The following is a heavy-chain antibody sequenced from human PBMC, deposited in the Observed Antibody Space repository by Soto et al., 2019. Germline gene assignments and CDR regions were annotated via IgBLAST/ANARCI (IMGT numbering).Heavy chain of an antibody. CDR3: AHSGGGSSGWYDYYYGMDV. D-gene: IGHD6-19*01. J-gene: IGHJ6*02. Sequence: QITLKESGPTLVKPTQTLTLTCTFSGFSLSTSGVGVGWIRQPPGKALEWLALIYWNDDKRYSPSLKSRLTNTKDTSKNQVVLTMTNMDPVDTATYYCAHSGGGSSGWYDYYYGMDVWGQGTTVTVSS. V-gene: IGHV2-5*01. CDR1: GFSLSTSGVG. CDR2: IYWNDDK.